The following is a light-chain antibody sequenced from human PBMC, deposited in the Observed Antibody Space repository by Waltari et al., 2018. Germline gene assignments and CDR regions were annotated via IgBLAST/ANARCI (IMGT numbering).Light chain of an antibody. V-gene: IGLV6-57*03. J-gene: IGLJ3*02. CDR1: SGSIASNF. CDR2: EDN. Sequence: NFMLTQPHSVSESPGKTVIISCTRSSGSIASNFVQWSQQRPGSAHTPVIFEDNERPSGVPDRFSGSIDSSSNSASLTISGLRTEDEADYYCQSYDTTTHWVFGGGTKLTVL. CDR3: QSYDTTTHWV.